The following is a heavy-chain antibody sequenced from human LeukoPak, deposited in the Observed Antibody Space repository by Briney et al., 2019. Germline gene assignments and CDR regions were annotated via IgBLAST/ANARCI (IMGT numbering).Heavy chain of an antibody. D-gene: IGHD3-10*01. J-gene: IGHJ4*02. Sequence: PSETLSLTCTVSGGSISSGDYYWSWIRQPPGKGLEWIGYIYYSGSTYYNPSLKSRVTISVDTSKNQFSLKLNSVTAADTAVYYCAREVPGGSGSFHLDYWGQGALVTVSS. CDR2: IYYSGST. CDR3: AREVPGGSGSFHLDY. V-gene: IGHV4-30-4*01. CDR1: GGSISSGDYY.